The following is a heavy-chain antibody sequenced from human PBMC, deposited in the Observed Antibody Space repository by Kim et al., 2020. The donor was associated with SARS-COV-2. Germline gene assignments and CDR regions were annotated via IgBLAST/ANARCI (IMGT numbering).Heavy chain of an antibody. D-gene: IGHD3-22*01. CDR2: ISWNSGSI. CDR3: AKAESWNDRIFDY. Sequence: GGSLRLSCAASGFTFDDYAMHWVRQAPGKGLEWVSGISWNSGSIGYADSVKGRFTISRDNAKNSLYLQMNSLRAEDTALYYCAKAESWNDRIFDYWGQGTLVTVSS. V-gene: IGHV3-9*01. CDR1: GFTFDDYA. J-gene: IGHJ4*02.